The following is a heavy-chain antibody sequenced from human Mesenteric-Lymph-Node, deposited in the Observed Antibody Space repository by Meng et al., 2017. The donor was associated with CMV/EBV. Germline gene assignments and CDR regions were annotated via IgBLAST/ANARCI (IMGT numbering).Heavy chain of an antibody. CDR3: ARPRRYSGYDYGY. D-gene: IGHD5-12*01. CDR1: GFTFSSYS. CDR2: ISSSSSYI. J-gene: IGHJ4*02. Sequence: GESLKISCAASGFTFSSYSMNWVRQPPGKGLEWVSSISSSSSYIYYADSVKGRFTISRDNAKNSLYLQMNSLRAEDTAVYYCARPRRYSGYDYGYWGQGTLVTVSS. V-gene: IGHV3-21*01.